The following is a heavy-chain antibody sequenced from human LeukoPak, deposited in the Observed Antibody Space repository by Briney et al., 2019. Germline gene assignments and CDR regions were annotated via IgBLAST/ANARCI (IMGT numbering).Heavy chain of an antibody. Sequence: PGGSLRLSCGASGFTFGNYGLGWVRHAPGKGPEWVSAISASGGNTYYADSVRGRFTISRDNSKNTLYLQMNSLRAEDTALYYCAKEVGSRQPFDYWGQGTLVTVSS. J-gene: IGHJ4*02. D-gene: IGHD3-10*01. V-gene: IGHV3-23*01. CDR1: GFTFGNYG. CDR3: AKEVGSRQPFDY. CDR2: ISASGGNT.